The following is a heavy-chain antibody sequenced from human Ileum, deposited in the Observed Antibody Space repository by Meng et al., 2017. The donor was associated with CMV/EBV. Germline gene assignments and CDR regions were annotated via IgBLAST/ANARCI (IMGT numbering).Heavy chain of an antibody. CDR2: ITGSGDII. CDR3: ARGNHGFDY. V-gene: IGHV3-11*01. Sequence: LRLACAASGFPFGAYYMTWVRQAPGKGLEWVSYITGSGDIIYYADSVKGRFTISRDNAKSSLYLEINSLRAEDTAVYYCARGNHGFDYWGQGTLVTVSS. CDR1: GFPFGAYY. D-gene: IGHD1-14*01. J-gene: IGHJ4*02.